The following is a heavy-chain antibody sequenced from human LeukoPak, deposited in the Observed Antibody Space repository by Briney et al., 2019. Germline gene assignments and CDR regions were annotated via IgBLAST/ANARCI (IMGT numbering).Heavy chain of an antibody. Sequence: GASVKVSCKASGYTFTSYDINWVRQATGQGLEWMGWMDPNSGNTGYAEKFQGRVTMTRNISIRTAYMELSRLGSDDTAVYYCARGSDYGDSPGLNWGQGTLVTVSS. V-gene: IGHV1-8*01. CDR2: MDPNSGNT. CDR1: GYTFTSYD. D-gene: IGHD4-17*01. J-gene: IGHJ4*02. CDR3: ARGSDYGDSPGLN.